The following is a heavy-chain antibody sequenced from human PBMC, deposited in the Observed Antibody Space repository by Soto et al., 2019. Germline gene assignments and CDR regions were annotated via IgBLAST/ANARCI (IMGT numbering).Heavy chain of an antibody. CDR2: IIPIFGTA. CDR1: GGTFSSYA. CDR3: ARRGVVPASRTYYYYGMDV. V-gene: IGHV1-69*01. Sequence: KVSCKASGGTFSSYAISWVRQAPGQGLEWMGGIIPIFGTANYAQKFQGRVTITADESTSTAYMELSSLRSEDTAVYYCARRGVVPASRTYYYYGMDVWGQGTTVTVSS. D-gene: IGHD2-2*01. J-gene: IGHJ6*02.